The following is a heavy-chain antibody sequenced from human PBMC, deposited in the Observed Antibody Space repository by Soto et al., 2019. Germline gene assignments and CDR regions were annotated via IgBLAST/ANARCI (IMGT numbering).Heavy chain of an antibody. CDR2: IYPGGSDT. Sequence: GESLKISCKGSGYRFSSYWIAWVRQMPGKGLEWMGIIYPGGSDTRYSPSFEGQVTISADEAIDTAYLQWSSLKASDTAMYYCARVSLYCTNGVCHFDYWGQGTLVTVSS. V-gene: IGHV5-51*01. CDR1: GYRFSSYW. J-gene: IGHJ4*02. CDR3: ARVSLYCTNGVCHFDY. D-gene: IGHD2-8*01.